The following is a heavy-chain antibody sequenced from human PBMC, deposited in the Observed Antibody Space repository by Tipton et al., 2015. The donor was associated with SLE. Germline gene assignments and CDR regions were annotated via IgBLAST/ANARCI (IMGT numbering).Heavy chain of an antibody. CDR3: ARGRGCSGGSCLWYFDY. Sequence: TLSLTCTVSGGSISSHYWSWILQPPGKGMEWVWYIYYSGSTNYNPSLKSRVTISVDTSTNQFSLKLSSVTAADTAVYYCARGRGCSGGSCLWYFDYWGQGTLVTVSS. V-gene: IGHV4-59*11. CDR2: IYYSGST. CDR1: GGSISSHY. J-gene: IGHJ4*02. D-gene: IGHD2-15*01.